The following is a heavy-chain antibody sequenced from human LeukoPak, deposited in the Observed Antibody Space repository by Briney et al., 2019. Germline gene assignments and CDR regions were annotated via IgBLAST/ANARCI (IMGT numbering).Heavy chain of an antibody. D-gene: IGHD2-8*01. CDR2: ISAFNGNT. J-gene: IGHJ4*02. V-gene: IGHV1-18*01. CDR3: ARGMVHDY. CDR1: GYIFTSYG. Sequence: ASAKVSCTTSGYIFTSYGISWVRQAPGQGLECVGWISAFNGNTNYAQKFQGRVTMTTDTSTRTAYMELRSLKSDDTAVYFCARGMVHDYWGQGTLITVSS.